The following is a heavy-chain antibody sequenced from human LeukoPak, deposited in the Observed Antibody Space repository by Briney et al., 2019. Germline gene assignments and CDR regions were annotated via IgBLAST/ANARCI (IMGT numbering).Heavy chain of an antibody. CDR1: GFTFSSYG. CDR2: ISYDGSNK. Sequence: GGSLRLSCAASGFTFSSYGMHWVRQAPGKGLEWVAVISYDGSNKYYADSVKGRFTISRDNSKNTLYLQMNSLRAEDTAVYYCAKDGHRYSGSYYPLYYFDYWGQGTLVTVSS. J-gene: IGHJ4*02. D-gene: IGHD1-26*01. V-gene: IGHV3-30*18. CDR3: AKDGHRYSGSYYPLYYFDY.